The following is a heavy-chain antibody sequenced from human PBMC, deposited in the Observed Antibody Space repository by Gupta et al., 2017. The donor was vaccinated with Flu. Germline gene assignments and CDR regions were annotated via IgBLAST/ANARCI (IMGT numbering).Heavy chain of an antibody. V-gene: IGHV3-21*01. CDR2: ISSSSSYI. J-gene: IGHJ6*03. D-gene: IGHD6-25*01. Sequence: GKGLEWVSSISSSSSYIYYADSVKSRFTITRDNAKNSLYLQMNSLRAEDTALYYCARDLKVPGYYYYYYYMDVWGKGTTVTVSS. CDR3: ARDLKVPGYYYYYYYMDV.